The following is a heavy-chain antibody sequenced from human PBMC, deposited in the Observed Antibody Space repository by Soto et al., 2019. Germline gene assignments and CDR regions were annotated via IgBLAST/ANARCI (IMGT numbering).Heavy chain of an antibody. D-gene: IGHD2-15*01. Sequence: ASVKVSCKASGYTFTSYGISWVRQAPGQGLEWMGWISAYNGNTNYAQKLQGRVTMTTDTSTSTAYMGLRSLGADDTAVYYCARGCSGGSCYFQDYWGQGTLVTVSS. V-gene: IGHV1-18*01. CDR1: GYTFTSYG. CDR3: ARGCSGGSCYFQDY. CDR2: ISAYNGNT. J-gene: IGHJ4*02.